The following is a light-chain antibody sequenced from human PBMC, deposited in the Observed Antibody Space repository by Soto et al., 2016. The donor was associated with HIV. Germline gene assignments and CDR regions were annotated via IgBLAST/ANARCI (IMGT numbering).Light chain of an antibody. V-gene: IGKV1-39*01. J-gene: IGKJ4*01. Sequence: DIQMTQSPSSLSASVGDRVTITCRASQRIGRYLNWYQQKPGKAPKLLIYGTSSLQSGVPSRFSGSGSGTDFTLTISSLQPEDFATYYCQQTYSTLLFGGGTKVEIK. CDR2: GTS. CDR3: QQTYSTLL. CDR1: QRIGRY.